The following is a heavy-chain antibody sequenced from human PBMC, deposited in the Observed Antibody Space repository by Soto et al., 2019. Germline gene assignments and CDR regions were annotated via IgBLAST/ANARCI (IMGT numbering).Heavy chain of an antibody. CDR2: VSLNTGNT. CDR1: GDTFTNYE. J-gene: IGHJ6*03. V-gene: IGHV1-8*01. CDR3: ATVPRGSRYFYYLDV. Sequence: QVQLVQSGAEVKKPGASVMVSCEASGDTFTNYEINWVRQATGQGLEWLGWVSLNTGNTGYSQRLQGRVSMTANTSISTAYMELSSLRSEDTAVYYCATVPRGSRYFYYLDVWGKGTTVIVSS. D-gene: IGHD3-16*01.